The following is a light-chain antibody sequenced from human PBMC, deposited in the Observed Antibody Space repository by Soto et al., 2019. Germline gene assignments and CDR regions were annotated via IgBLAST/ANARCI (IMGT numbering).Light chain of an antibody. J-gene: IGKJ2*01. CDR2: GAS. CDR1: QTVSSNS. V-gene: IGKV3-20*01. Sequence: EIVLTQSPGTLSLSPGDRATLSCRASQTVSSNSLAWYRQKGGQAPRLLIYGASRRATGIPDRFIGTGSGTDFTLTISRLEAEDVAVYYCQQYGCSYTFGQGTKLEIK. CDR3: QQYGCSYT.